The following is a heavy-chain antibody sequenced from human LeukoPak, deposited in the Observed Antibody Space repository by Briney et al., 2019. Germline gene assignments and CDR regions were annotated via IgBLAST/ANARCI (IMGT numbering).Heavy chain of an antibody. CDR1: GFTFDDYA. V-gene: IGHV3-9*01. J-gene: IGHJ6*02. Sequence: GRSLRLSCAASGFTFDDYAMHWVRQAPGKGLEGVAGISWSSGKIGYADSVKGRFTIYRDNAENSLHLQMNSLRTEDTALYFCARDAWRRAFNYGMDVWGQGTTVAVSS. D-gene: IGHD5-12*01. CDR2: ISWSSGKI. CDR3: ARDAWRRAFNYGMDV.